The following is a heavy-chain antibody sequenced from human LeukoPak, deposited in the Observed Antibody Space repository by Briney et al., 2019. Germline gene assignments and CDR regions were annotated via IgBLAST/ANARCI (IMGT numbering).Heavy chain of an antibody. CDR3: ARGRYLDWLPYFFDY. J-gene: IGHJ4*02. CDR1: GFTFSIYW. D-gene: IGHD3-9*01. Sequence: GGSLRLSCAASGFTFSIYWMSWVRQAPGKGLEWVANIDQDGREKSFVDSVKGRFSISRDNAKKTLHLQMNSLRVEDTAVYYCARGRYLDWLPYFFDYWGQGTLVTVSS. CDR2: IDQDGREK. V-gene: IGHV3-7*01.